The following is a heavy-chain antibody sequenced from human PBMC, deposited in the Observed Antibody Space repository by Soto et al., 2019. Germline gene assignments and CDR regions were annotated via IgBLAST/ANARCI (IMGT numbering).Heavy chain of an antibody. D-gene: IGHD3-10*01. Sequence: GSLRLSGAASIFTFRNYGMSWVRQVPGKGLEWVSGISPTGEQRFYVDSVKGRFFISRDNSQNTLSLEMSNLRADDTAVYYCAKRYGSGSYRDFNSYYGMDIWGQGTSVTVSS. CDR2: ISPTGEQR. CDR3: AKRYGSGSYRDFNSYYGMDI. J-gene: IGHJ6*02. CDR1: IFTFRNYG. V-gene: IGHV3-23*01.